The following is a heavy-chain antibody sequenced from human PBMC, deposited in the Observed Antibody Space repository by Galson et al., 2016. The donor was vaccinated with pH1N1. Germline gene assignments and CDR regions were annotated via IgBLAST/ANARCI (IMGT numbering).Heavy chain of an antibody. Sequence: SLRLSCAASGFTFSNFVMSWVRQAPGKGLEWVSTISGSGGSTYYADSVKGRFTISRDNSKHTVYLQMNSLRADDAAVYHCAKHPYYVDTSKIDYWGQGTLVSISS. CDR3: AKHPYYVDTSKIDY. V-gene: IGHV3-23*01. D-gene: IGHD5-18*01. CDR1: GFTFSNFV. CDR2: ISGSGGST. J-gene: IGHJ4*02.